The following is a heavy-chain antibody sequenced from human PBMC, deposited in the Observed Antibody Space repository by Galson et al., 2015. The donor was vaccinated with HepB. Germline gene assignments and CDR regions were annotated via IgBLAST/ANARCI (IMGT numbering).Heavy chain of an antibody. CDR3: ARHRVGYCSGGSCHDFDY. Sequence: QSGAEVKKPGESLKISCKGSGYRFTNYWIGWVRQMPGKGLEWMGIIYPDDSETRYSPSFQGQVTISADKPISTVYLQWSSLKASDTAMYYCARHRVGYCSGGSCHDFDYWGQGTLVTVSS. J-gene: IGHJ4*02. CDR1: GYRFTNYW. D-gene: IGHD2-15*01. CDR2: IYPDDSET. V-gene: IGHV5-51*04.